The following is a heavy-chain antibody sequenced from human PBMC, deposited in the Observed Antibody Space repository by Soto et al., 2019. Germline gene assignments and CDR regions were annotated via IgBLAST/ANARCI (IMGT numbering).Heavy chain of an antibody. V-gene: IGHV4-39*07. D-gene: IGHD3-22*01. CDR1: GGSVTNSRYY. CDR2: VYYRGRS. Sequence: PSETLSLTCTVSGGSVTNSRYYWGWIRQSPGKGLEWIGRVYYRGRSYSKSSVKSRVTISLDTSKNQFSLTLSAVTAADTAMYYCSTRAYDTNGYYRFDPWGQGTLVTVSS. J-gene: IGHJ5*01. CDR3: STRAYDTNGYYRFDP.